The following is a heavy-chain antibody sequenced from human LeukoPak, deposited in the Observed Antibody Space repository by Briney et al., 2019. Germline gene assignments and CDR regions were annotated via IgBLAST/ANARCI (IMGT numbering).Heavy chain of an antibody. J-gene: IGHJ4*02. Sequence: SETLSLTCTVSGGSISSYYWSWIRQPPGKRLEYLGYIYYSGSINYNPSPKGRVTISVDMSKNQFFPRLSSVTAADTAVYYCATHGVIGTKYYDYWGQGTLVTVSS. V-gene: IGHV4-59*01. CDR1: GGSISSYY. CDR3: ATHGVIGTKYYDY. CDR2: IYYSGSI. D-gene: IGHD2-21*01.